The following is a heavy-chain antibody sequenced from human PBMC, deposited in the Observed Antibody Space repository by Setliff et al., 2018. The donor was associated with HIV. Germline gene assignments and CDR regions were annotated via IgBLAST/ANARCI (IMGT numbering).Heavy chain of an antibody. Sequence: GESLKISCAASGFSFRTYWMSWVRQAPGKGLEWVANMKYDGTEIYYVDAVKGRFTISRDNAKKSVFLHMNSLRGEDTAVYYCVREGEYFDTIGHYLVRRFFDLWGQGTMVTVSS. J-gene: IGHJ3*01. D-gene: IGHD3-9*01. V-gene: IGHV3-7*01. CDR2: MKYDGTEI. CDR3: VREGEYFDTIGHYLVRRFFDL. CDR1: GFSFRTYW.